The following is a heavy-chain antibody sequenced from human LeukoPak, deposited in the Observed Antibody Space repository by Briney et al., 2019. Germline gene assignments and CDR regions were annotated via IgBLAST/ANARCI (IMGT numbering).Heavy chain of an antibody. V-gene: IGHV1-8*01. J-gene: IGHJ4*02. Sequence: ASVKVSCKASGYTFTSYDINWVRQATGQGLEWMGWMNPNSGNTGYAQKFQGRVTMTRNTSVSTAYMELSSLRSEDTAVYYCAGYSSSWYPSGYWGQGTLVTVSS. CDR3: AGYSSSWYPSGY. D-gene: IGHD6-13*01. CDR2: MNPNSGNT. CDR1: GYTFTSYD.